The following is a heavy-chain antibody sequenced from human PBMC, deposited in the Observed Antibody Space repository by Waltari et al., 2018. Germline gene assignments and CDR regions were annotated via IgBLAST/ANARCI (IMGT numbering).Heavy chain of an antibody. V-gene: IGHV1-2*06. Sequence: QVQLVQSGAEVKKPGASVKVSCKASGYTFTGYYMPWVRQAPGQALEWMGRINPNSCGTNYAQKFQGRVTMTSDTSISTAYMELSSLRCEDTAEYYGARRGIAARPRYYYGMDDWGQGTTVTVSS. CDR1: GYTFTGYY. CDR3: ARRGIAARPRYYYGMDD. CDR2: INPNSCGT. J-gene: IGHJ6*02. D-gene: IGHD6-6*01.